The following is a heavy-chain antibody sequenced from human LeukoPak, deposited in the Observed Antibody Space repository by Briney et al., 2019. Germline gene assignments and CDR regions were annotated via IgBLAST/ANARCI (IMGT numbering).Heavy chain of an antibody. Sequence: SVKVSCKASGGTFGSYAISWVRQAPGQGLEWMEGIIPIFGTANYAQKFQGRVTITADESTSTAYMELSSLRSEDTAVYYCAGRDGSGSNDFDYWGQGTLVTVSS. CDR2: IIPIFGTA. V-gene: IGHV1-69*13. D-gene: IGHD3-10*01. CDR1: GGTFGSYA. J-gene: IGHJ4*02. CDR3: AGRDGSGSNDFDY.